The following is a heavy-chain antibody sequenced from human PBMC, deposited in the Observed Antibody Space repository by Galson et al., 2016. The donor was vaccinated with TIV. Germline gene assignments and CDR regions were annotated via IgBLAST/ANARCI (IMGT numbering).Heavy chain of an antibody. CDR1: GYTFTNYG. V-gene: IGHV1-18*01. D-gene: IGHD1/OR15-1a*01. J-gene: IGHJ4*02. CDR2: IGTYNGDR. Sequence: SVKVSCKASGYTFTNYGIGWVRQAPGQGLEWMGWIGTYNGDRRYAQKFQDRVTMTTDTSNSTAYLEVRSLRSDDTAVYYCARDVRGTWTNMDQWGQGTLVTVSS. CDR3: ARDVRGTWTNMDQ.